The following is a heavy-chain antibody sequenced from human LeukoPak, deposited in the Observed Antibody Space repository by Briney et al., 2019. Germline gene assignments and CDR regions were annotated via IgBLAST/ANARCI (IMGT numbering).Heavy chain of an antibody. CDR3: ARDRIVYGDLLADFDY. J-gene: IGHJ4*02. CDR2: IYTSGST. Sequence: SETLSLTCTVSGGSISSGSYYWSWIRQPAGKGLEWIGRIYTSGSTNYNPSLKSRVTISVDTSKNQFSLKLSSVTAADTAVYYCARDRIVYGDLLADFDYWGQGTLVTVSS. D-gene: IGHD4-17*01. V-gene: IGHV4-61*02. CDR1: GGSISSGSYY.